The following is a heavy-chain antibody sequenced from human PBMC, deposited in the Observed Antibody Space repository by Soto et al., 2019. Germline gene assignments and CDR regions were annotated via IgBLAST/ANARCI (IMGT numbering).Heavy chain of an antibody. CDR3: ARDLSSSSWSGFDY. CDR2: ISRSSSYI. V-gene: IGHV3-21*01. Sequence: GGSLRLSCAASGFTFSTYSMNWVRQAPGKGLEWVSSISRSSSYIYYADSVKGRFTISRDNAKNSLDLQMDSLRAEDTAVYYCARDLSSSSWSGFDYWGQGTLVTVSS. D-gene: IGHD6-13*01. CDR1: GFTFSTYS. J-gene: IGHJ4*02.